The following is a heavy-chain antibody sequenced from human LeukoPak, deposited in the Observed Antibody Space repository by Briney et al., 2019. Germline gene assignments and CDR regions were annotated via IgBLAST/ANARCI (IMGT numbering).Heavy chain of an antibody. CDR2: INPSGGST. CDR3: ARGHSVAEPNDY. V-gene: IGHV1-46*01. Sequence: ASVKVSCKASGYTFTSYYTHWVRQTPGQGLEWIGIINPSGGSTSYAQKFQGRVTMTRDTSTSTVYMELSSLRSEDTAVYYCARGHSVAEPNDYWGQGTLVTVSS. D-gene: IGHD6-19*01. CDR1: GYTFTSYY. J-gene: IGHJ4*02.